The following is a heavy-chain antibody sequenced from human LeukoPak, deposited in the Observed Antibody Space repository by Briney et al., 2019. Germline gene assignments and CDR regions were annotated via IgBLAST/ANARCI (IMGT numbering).Heavy chain of an antibody. CDR1: GFTFSNFW. Sequence: PGGSLRLSCAASGFTFSNFWMSWVRQVPGEGLEWVANIKQDGSEIHYVDSVKGRFTISRDNAQNSLYLHMHSLGAEDTAVYYCTRDRQGSGIYSTDYWGRGTLVTVSS. CDR3: TRDRQGSGIYSTDY. V-gene: IGHV3-7*01. CDR2: IKQDGSEI. J-gene: IGHJ4*02. D-gene: IGHD3-10*01.